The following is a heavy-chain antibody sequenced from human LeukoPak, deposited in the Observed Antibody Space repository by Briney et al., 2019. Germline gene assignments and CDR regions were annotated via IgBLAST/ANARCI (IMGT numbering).Heavy chain of an antibody. J-gene: IGHJ4*02. Sequence: SETLSLTCTVSGGSISSYYWSWIRQPPGKGLEWIGYIYYSGSTSYNPSLKSRVTISVDTSKNQFSLKLSSVTAADTAVYYCARTRLQAGLFDYWGQGTLVTVSS. CDR1: GGSISSYY. CDR2: IYYSGST. D-gene: IGHD4-11*01. CDR3: ARTRLQAGLFDY. V-gene: IGHV4-59*12.